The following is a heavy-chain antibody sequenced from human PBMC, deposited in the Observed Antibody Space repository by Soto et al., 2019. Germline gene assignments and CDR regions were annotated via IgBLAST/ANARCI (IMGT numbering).Heavy chain of an antibody. J-gene: IGHJ5*02. CDR3: ARGQRFSDWFDP. D-gene: IGHD3-3*01. CDR1: GGDINSYY. V-gene: IGHV4-4*07. Sequence: PSETLSLTCTVAGGDINSYYWTWTRQPAGKGLEWIGRIYSSGSTKYNPSLQSRVTMSLDTSKNQFSLRLTSVTAADTAVYYCARGQRFSDWFDPWGQGTLVTVSS. CDR2: IYSSGST.